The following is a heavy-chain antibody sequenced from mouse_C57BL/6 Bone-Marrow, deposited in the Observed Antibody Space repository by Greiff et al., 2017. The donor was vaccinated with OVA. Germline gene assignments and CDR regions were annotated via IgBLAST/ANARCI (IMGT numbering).Heavy chain of an antibody. CDR2: ISSGGSYT. V-gene: IGHV5-6*02. CDR3: ARHSDSPRY. Sequence: EVKLVESGGDLVKPGGSLKLSCAASGFTFSSYGMSWVRQTPDKRLEWVATISSGGSYTYYPDSVKGRFTISRDNAKNTLYLQMSSLKSEDTAMYYCARHSDSPRYWGQGTTLTVSS. J-gene: IGHJ2*01. CDR1: GFTFSSYG.